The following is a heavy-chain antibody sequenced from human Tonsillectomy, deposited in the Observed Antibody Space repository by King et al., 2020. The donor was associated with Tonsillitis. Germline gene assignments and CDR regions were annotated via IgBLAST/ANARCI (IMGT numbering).Heavy chain of an antibody. J-gene: IGHJ6*02. CDR1: GYTFTNYG. CDR2: ISAYNDNT. Sequence: VQLVESGAEVKKPGASVKVSCKASGYTFTNYGITWVRQAPGQGLEWMGWISAYNDNTIYAQKFQGRVTVTTDTSTSTAYMELRSLGPDDTAIYYCARDTPMVRGDNGMDVWGQGTTVTVSS. D-gene: IGHD3-10*01. V-gene: IGHV1-18*01. CDR3: ARDTPMVRGDNGMDV.